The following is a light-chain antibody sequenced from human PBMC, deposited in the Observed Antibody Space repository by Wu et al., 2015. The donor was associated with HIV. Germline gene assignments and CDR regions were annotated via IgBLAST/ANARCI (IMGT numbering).Light chain of an antibody. CDR2: KAS. V-gene: IGKV1-5*03. Sequence: DIQMTQSPSTLSASVGDRVTITCRASQSISSWLAWYQQKPGKAPKLLIYKASSLESGVPSRFSGSGSGTEFTLTISSLQPDDFATYYCQQYNSSPGFGGGTKVEIK. CDR1: QSISSW. CDR3: QQYNSSPG. J-gene: IGKJ4*01.